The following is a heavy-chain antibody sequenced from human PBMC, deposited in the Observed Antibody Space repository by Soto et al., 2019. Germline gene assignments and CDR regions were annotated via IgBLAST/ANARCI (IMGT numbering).Heavy chain of an antibody. D-gene: IGHD5-12*01. CDR3: ARVRVDEDTVATITALDY. CDR1: GFTFSMYW. Sequence: PGGSLRLSCAASGFTFSMYWMTWVRQAPGKGLEWVANIKQDGSETYYVDSVRGRFTVSRDNPKKSLYLQMNSLRVEDTALYYCARVRVDEDTVATITALDYWGQGTLVTVSS. V-gene: IGHV3-7*01. CDR2: IKQDGSET. J-gene: IGHJ4*01.